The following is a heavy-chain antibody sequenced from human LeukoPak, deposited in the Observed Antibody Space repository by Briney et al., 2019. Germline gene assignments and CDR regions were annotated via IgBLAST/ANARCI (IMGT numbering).Heavy chain of an antibody. CDR3: AREVKYCTNGVCYRYFDY. J-gene: IGHJ4*02. Sequence: SETLSLTCTVSGGSISSYYWSWIRQPPGKGLEWIGYIYYSGSTNYNPSLKSRVTISVDTSKNQFSLKLSSVTAADTAVYYCAREVKYCTNGVCYRYFDYWGQGTLVTVSS. V-gene: IGHV4-59*01. D-gene: IGHD2-8*01. CDR2: IYYSGST. CDR1: GGSISSYY.